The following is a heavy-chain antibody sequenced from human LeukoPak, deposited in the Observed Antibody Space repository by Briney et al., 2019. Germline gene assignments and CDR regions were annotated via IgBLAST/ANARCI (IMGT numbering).Heavy chain of an antibody. J-gene: IGHJ4*02. Sequence: SETLSLTCTVSGGSINSYYWSWIRQPPGKRLEWIGYIYYSGSTNYNPPLKSRVTISVDTSKKQFSLKLSSVTAADTAVYYCARHRPGPYDYWGQGTLVTVSS. CDR3: ARHRPGPYDY. CDR1: GGSINSYY. CDR2: IYYSGST. V-gene: IGHV4-59*08.